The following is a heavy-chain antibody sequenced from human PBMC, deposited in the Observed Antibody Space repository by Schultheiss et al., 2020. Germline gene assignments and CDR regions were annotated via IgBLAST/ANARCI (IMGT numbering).Heavy chain of an antibody. J-gene: IGHJ6*02. D-gene: IGHD1-26*01. Sequence: GESMKISCAASGFTFSSYGMHWVRQAPGKGLEWVAVISYDGSNKYYADSVKGRFTISRDNSKNTLYLQMNSLRAEDTAVYYCAKDLVVGATPTRDYYYYGMDVWGPGTTVTVAS. CDR3: AKDLVVGATPTRDYYYYGMDV. V-gene: IGHV3-30*18. CDR2: ISYDGSNK. CDR1: GFTFSSYG.